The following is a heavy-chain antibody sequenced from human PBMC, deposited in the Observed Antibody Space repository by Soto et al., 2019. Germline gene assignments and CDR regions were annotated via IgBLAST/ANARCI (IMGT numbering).Heavy chain of an antibody. CDR3: AKRQGIGAAAKNFDF. Sequence: GGSLRLSCAASGFIFSNHAMSWVRQVPGKGLEWVSGISAGGNLIYYADSVRGRFTMSRDSSKNMLYLQMNSLRAEDTAVYFCAKRQGIGAAAKNFDFWGQGARVTVSS. CDR1: GFIFSNHA. J-gene: IGHJ4*02. V-gene: IGHV3-23*01. D-gene: IGHD6-13*01. CDR2: ISAGGNLI.